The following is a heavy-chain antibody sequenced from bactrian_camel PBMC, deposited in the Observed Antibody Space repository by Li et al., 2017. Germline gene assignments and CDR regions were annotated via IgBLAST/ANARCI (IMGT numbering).Heavy chain of an antibody. CDR3: ASRGGRCILWWSLPTRSDFDY. CDR2: IGWDGRT. J-gene: IGHJ6*01. V-gene: IGHV3S10*01. CDR1: GFDFSSTY. Sequence: DVQLVESGGGLVQPGGSLRLSCVASGFDFSSTYMSWIRKAPGKGLEWLSGIGWDGRTYYSDSVQGRFTISRDNVKNTLYLQMNNLKPEDTAMYYCASRGGRCILWWSLPTRSDFDYWGHGTQVTVS. D-gene: IGHD2*01.